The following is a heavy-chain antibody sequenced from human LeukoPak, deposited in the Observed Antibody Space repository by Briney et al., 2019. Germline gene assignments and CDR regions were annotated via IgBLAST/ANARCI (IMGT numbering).Heavy chain of an antibody. J-gene: IGHJ5*02. CDR2: ISAYNGNT. CDR1: GYTFTSYG. CDR3: ARGVATITRGWFDP. V-gene: IGHV1-18*01. D-gene: IGHD5-12*01. Sequence: GASVKVSCKASGYTFTSYGISWVRQAPGQGLEWVGWISAYNGNTNYAQKLQGRVTMTTDTSTSTAYMELRSLRSDDTAVYYCARGVATITRGWFDPWGQGTLVTVSS.